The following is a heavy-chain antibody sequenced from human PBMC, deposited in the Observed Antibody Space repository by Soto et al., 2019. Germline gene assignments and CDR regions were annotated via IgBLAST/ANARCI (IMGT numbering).Heavy chain of an antibody. CDR2: IIPIFGTP. J-gene: IGHJ6*02. CDR1: GASFSTYP. CDR3: AAPRTDGYKVPDPSTYYYYGLDV. V-gene: IGHV1-69*06. Sequence: RVSCKASGASFSTYPISWVRQAPGQGLEWMGGIIPIFGTPNYAQKFQGRVTITADRSTSTAYLELNSLRSEDTAVYYCAAPRTDGYKVPDPSTYYYYGLDVWGQGTTVTVSS. D-gene: IGHD5-12*01.